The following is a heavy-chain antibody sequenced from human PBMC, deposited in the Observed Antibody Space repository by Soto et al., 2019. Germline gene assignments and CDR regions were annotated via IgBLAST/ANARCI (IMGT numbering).Heavy chain of an antibody. D-gene: IGHD2-21*02. CDR2: IYTSGST. V-gene: IGHV4-4*07. CDR1: VGSISSYY. Sequence: LXLICTVFVGSISSYYWSWIRQPAWKGLEWIGRIYTSGSTNYNPSLKSRVTMSVDTSKNQFSLKLSSVTAADTAVYYCARDWVVTAIPGDYYYGMDVWGQGTTVTVSS. J-gene: IGHJ6*02. CDR3: ARDWVVTAIPGDYYYGMDV.